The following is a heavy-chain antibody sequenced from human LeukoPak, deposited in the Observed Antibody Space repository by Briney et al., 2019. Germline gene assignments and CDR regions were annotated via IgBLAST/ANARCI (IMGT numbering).Heavy chain of an antibody. V-gene: IGHV3-11*04. CDR1: GFTFSDYY. J-gene: IGHJ4*02. Sequence: GGSLRLSCAASGFTFSDYYMSWIRQAPGKGLEWVSYISSSGSTIYYADSVKGRFTISRDYAKNSLYLQMNSLRAEDTAVYYCVRACGGDCYLADYWGQGTLVTVSS. CDR2: ISSSGSTI. D-gene: IGHD2-21*02. CDR3: VRACGGDCYLADY.